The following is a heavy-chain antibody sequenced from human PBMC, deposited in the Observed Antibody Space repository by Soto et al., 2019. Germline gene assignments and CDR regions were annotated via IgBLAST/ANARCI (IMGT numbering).Heavy chain of an antibody. CDR1: GFTFSSYG. Sequence: QVQLVESGGGVVQPGRSLRLSCAASGFTFSSYGMHWVRQAPGKGLEWVAVIWYDGSNKYYADSVKGRFTISGDNSKNTLYLQMNSLRAEDTAVYYCARDPLAAQWLDHYYYGMDVWGQGTTVTVSS. D-gene: IGHD6-19*01. CDR3: ARDPLAAQWLDHYYYGMDV. CDR2: IWYDGSNK. J-gene: IGHJ6*02. V-gene: IGHV3-33*01.